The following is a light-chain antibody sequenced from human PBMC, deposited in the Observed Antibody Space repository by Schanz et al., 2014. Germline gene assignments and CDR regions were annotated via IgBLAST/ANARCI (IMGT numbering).Light chain of an antibody. V-gene: IGKV3-20*01. CDR1: QGVSSY. Sequence: EIVLTQSPATLSLSPGERATLSCRASQGVSSYLAWYQQKPGQAPRLLVYGASSRASGIPDRFSGSGSGTDLPLTISRLQPEDFAVYYCHQYGSSPCTFGPGTTVDIK. CDR2: GAS. J-gene: IGKJ3*01. CDR3: HQYGSSPCT.